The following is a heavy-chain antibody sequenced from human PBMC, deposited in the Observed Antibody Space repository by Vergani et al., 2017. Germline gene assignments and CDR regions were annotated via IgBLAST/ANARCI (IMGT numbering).Heavy chain of an antibody. J-gene: IGHJ4*02. CDR3: ARDSEDDFWSGYPTPFYY. V-gene: IGHV3-30*03. D-gene: IGHD3-3*01. CDR1: GFTFSSYG. Sequence: QVQLVESGGGVVQPGRSLRLSCAASGFTFSSYGMHWVRQAPGKGLEWVAVISYVGSNKYYADSVKGRVTMTTDTSTSTAYMELRSLRSDDTAVYYCARDSEDDFWSGYPTPFYYWGQGTLVTVSS. CDR2: ISYVGSNK.